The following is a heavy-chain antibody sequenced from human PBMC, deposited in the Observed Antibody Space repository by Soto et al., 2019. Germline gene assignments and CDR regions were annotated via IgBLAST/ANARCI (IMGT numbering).Heavy chain of an antibody. CDR3: ASIGPVADQKCYYYYYMDV. CDR1: GYTFTSYG. J-gene: IGHJ6*03. D-gene: IGHD6-19*01. CDR2: ISAYNGNT. Sequence: GASVKPSCKAAGYTFTSYGSSWVQQAPGQGLEWMGWISAYNGNTNYAQKLQGRVTMTTDTSTSTAYMELRSLRSDDTAVYYWASIGPVADQKCYYYYYMDVWGKGTTVTVSS. V-gene: IGHV1-18*01.